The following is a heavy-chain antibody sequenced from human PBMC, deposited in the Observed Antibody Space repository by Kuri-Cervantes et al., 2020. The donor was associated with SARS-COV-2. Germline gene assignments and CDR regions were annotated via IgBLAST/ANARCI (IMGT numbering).Heavy chain of an antibody. Sequence: GSLRLSCGVYGGSFSNFLWDWVRQPPGKGLEWIGEINYSGTTNYNPSLKSRVTISVDTSKNQFSLNLTSVTAADTAVYYCARLRRHNNGWFATGYYMDVWGKGTTVTVSS. D-gene: IGHD6-19*01. CDR3: ARLRRHNNGWFATGYYMDV. CDR1: GGSFSNFL. J-gene: IGHJ6*03. V-gene: IGHV4-34*01. CDR2: INYSGTT.